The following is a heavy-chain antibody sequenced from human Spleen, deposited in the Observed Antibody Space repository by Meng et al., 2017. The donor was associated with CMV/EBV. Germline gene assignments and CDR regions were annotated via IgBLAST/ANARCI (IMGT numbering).Heavy chain of an antibody. Sequence: GESLRLSCAAPGFTFSSYWMHWVRQAPGKGLVCVSRIHCDGSSTSYADSVKGRFTISRDNAKNTLYLQMNSLRAEDTAVYYCVIRYVWGSYRWGQGTLVTVSS. CDR2: IHCDGSST. V-gene: IGHV3-74*01. J-gene: IGHJ4*02. D-gene: IGHD3-16*02. CDR3: VIRYVWGSYR. CDR1: GFTFSSYW.